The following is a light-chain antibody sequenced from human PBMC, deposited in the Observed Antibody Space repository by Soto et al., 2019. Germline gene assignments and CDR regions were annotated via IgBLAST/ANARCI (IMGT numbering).Light chain of an antibody. CDR2: EVS. CDR1: SSDIGTYNY. Sequence: QSALTQPASVSGSPGQSITISCTGSSSDIGTYNYLSWYQQHPGKAPKLMIYEVSDRPSGISNRFSGSKSGNTASLTISGLQAEDEADYYCSSYTGSGPHWVFGGGTKLTVL. CDR3: SSYTGSGPHWV. V-gene: IGLV2-14*01. J-gene: IGLJ3*02.